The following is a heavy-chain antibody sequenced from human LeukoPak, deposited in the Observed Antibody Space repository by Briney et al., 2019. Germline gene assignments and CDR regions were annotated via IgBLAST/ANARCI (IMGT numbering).Heavy chain of an antibody. CDR1: GGSISSSSYY. CDR2: INPSGST. J-gene: IGHJ4*02. CDR3: ARLAMFSQLFDY. D-gene: IGHD2-2*01. Sequence: SETLSLTCTVSGGSISSSSYYWGWIRQPPGKGLEWIGEINPSGSTNYNPSLKSRVTISADTSKNQFSLKLSSVTAADTAVYYCARLAMFSQLFDYWGQGTLVTVSS. V-gene: IGHV4-39*01.